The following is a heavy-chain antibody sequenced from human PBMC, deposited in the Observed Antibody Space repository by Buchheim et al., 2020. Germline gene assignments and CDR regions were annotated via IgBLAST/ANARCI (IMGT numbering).Heavy chain of an antibody. CDR2: IYTIGST. CDR3: ARDSFAWSSVQIYFDY. J-gene: IGHJ4*02. CDR1: GGSISSYY. V-gene: IGHV4-4*07. D-gene: IGHD6-19*01. Sequence: QVQLQESGPGLVKPSETLSLTCTVSGGSISSYYWSWIRQPAGKGLEWIGRIYTIGSTNYNPSLKSRDTISVDTSKNQFSLKLISVTAADTAVYYCARDSFAWSSVQIYFDYWGQGTL.